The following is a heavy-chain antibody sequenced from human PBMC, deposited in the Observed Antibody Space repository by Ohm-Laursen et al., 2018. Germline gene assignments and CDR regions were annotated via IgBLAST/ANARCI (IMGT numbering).Heavy chain of an antibody. D-gene: IGHD6-13*01. J-gene: IGHJ3*01. V-gene: IGHV3-33*01. CDR3: ARYGRRRAAAGFVNGAFDV. CDR2: IWAEGNKK. Sequence: SLRLSCSASGFTFSSFGMHWVRQAPGKGLEWVAVIWAEGNKKYYVDSVKGRFTISRDNSKNTMYLEMNSLGAEDTAVYYCARYGRRRAAAGFVNGAFDVWGQGTMVTVSS. CDR1: GFTFSSFG.